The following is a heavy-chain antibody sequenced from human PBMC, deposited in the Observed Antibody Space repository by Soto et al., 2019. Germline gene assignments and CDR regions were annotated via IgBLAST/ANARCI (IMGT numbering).Heavy chain of an antibody. V-gene: IGHV3-33*01. D-gene: IGHD6-13*01. Sequence: GGSLRLSCAASGFTFSSYGMHWVRQAPGKGLEWVAVIWYDGSNKYYADSVKGRFTISRDNSKNTLYLQMNSLRAEDTAVYYCARGLFRYSSSWYIIDYWGQGTLVTVSS. J-gene: IGHJ4*02. CDR3: ARGLFRYSSSWYIIDY. CDR2: IWYDGSNK. CDR1: GFTFSSYG.